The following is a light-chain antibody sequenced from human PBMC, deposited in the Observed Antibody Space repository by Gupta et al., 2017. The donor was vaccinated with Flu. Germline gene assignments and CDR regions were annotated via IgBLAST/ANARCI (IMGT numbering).Light chain of an antibody. CDR2: DAS. Sequence: PATLSLSPGERGTFSCRGSQSIGKDVGWYQQKPGQAPRLLIFDASKRATGIPARFSGSGSGTEFTLTISSREPEDFAVYYCQQRNRWPLTFGGGTMVEIK. CDR3: QQRNRWPLT. J-gene: IGKJ4*01. CDR1: QSIGKD. V-gene: IGKV3-11*01.